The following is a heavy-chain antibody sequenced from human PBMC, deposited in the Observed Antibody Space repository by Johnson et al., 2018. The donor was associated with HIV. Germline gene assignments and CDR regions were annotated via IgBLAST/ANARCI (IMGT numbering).Heavy chain of an antibody. V-gene: IGHV3-43D*03. J-gene: IGHJ3*02. D-gene: IGHD6-13*01. CDR1: GFSFDDYA. CDR2: ISWDGGNT. Sequence: VQLVESGGGVVQPGRSLRLSCAASGFSFDDYAMHWVRQAPGKGLEWVSLISWDGGNTYYEDSVKGRFTISRDNSKNMLYLQMNSLRAEDTAVYYCAKEEGLAAAGTGEAFDIWGQGTMVTVSS. CDR3: AKEEGLAAAGTGEAFDI.